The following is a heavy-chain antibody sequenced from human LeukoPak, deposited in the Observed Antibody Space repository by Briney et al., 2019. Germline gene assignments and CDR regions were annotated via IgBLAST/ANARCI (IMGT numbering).Heavy chain of an antibody. D-gene: IGHD6-13*01. J-gene: IGHJ6*02. CDR3: ARVPYSSSWSYYGMDV. CDR1: GGSISSFY. Sequence: SETLSLTCTVSGGSISSFYWNWIRQPPGKGLEWIGFIYYSGSTNYNPSLKSRVTISVDTSKNQFSLKLTSVTAADTAVYYCARVPYSSSWSYYGMDVWGQGTTVTVSS. V-gene: IGHV4-59*01. CDR2: IYYSGST.